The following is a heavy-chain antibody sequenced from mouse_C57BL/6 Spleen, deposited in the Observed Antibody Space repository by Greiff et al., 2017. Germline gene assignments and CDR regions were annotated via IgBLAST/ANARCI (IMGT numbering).Heavy chain of an antibody. CDR3: ARSGLRQLDY. CDR1: GFHIKNTY. D-gene: IGHD2-2*01. J-gene: IGHJ2*01. Sequence: EVQLQQSVAELVRPGASVKLSCTASGFHIKNTYMHWVKQRPEQGLECIGRIEPATGNTKYAPKFQGKATITADTSSHTAYLQLSSLTSEDTAIYYCARSGLRQLDYWGQGTTLTVSS. V-gene: IGHV14-3*01. CDR2: IEPATGNT.